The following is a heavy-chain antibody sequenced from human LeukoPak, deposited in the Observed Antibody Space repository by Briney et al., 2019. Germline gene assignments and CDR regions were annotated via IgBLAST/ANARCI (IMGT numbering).Heavy chain of an antibody. CDR2: IYYSGST. J-gene: IGHJ3*02. CDR1: GGSISSYY. D-gene: IGHD2-15*01. Sequence: NPSETLSLTCTVSGGSISSYYWSWIRQPPGKGLEWIGYIYYSGSTNYNPSLKSRVTISVDTSKNQFSLKLSSVTAADTAVYYCATTTDIDYSDAFDIWGQGTMVTVSS. CDR3: ATTTDIDYSDAFDI. V-gene: IGHV4-59*01.